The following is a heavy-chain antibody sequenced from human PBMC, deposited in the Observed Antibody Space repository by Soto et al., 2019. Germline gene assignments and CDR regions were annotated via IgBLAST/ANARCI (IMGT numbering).Heavy chain of an antibody. CDR1: GGSISSYY. V-gene: IGHV4-59*01. J-gene: IGHJ6*02. D-gene: IGHD3-10*01. CDR2: IYYSGST. Sequence: PSETLSLTCTVSGGSISSYYWSWIRQPPGKGLEWIGYIYYSGSTNYNPSLKSRVTISVDTSKNQFSLKLSSVTAADTPVYYCARDRRLWFVELLAYYYYGMDVWGQGTTVTVSS. CDR3: ARDRRLWFVELLAYYYYGMDV.